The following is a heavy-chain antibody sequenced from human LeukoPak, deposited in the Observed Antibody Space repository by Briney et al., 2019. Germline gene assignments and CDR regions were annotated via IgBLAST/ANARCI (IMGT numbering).Heavy chain of an antibody. CDR3: ATARYNWNYGRRDYFDY. J-gene: IGHJ4*02. CDR1: GYTLTELS. V-gene: IGHV1-24*01. Sequence: ASVKVSCKVSGYTLTELSMHWVRQAPGKGLEWMGGFDPEDGETIYAQKFQGRVTMTGDTSTDTAYMELSSLRSEDTAVYYCATARYNWNYGRRDYFDYWGQGTLVTVSS. CDR2: FDPEDGET. D-gene: IGHD1-7*01.